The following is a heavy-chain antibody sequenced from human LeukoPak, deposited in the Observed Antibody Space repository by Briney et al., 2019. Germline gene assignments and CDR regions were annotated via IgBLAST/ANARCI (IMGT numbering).Heavy chain of an antibody. D-gene: IGHD3-10*02. CDR2: ISSSGSTM. Sequence: PGGSLRLSCAASGFTFRSYSMNWVRQAPGKGLEWVSYISSSGSTMYYADSVKGRFTISRDNAKNSLYLQMNSLRAEDTAVYYCAELGITMIGGVWGKGTTVTISS. CDR3: AELGITMIGGV. V-gene: IGHV3-48*04. CDR1: GFTFRSYS. J-gene: IGHJ6*04.